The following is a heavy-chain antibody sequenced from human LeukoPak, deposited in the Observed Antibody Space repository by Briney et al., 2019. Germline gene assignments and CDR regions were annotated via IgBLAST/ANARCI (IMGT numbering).Heavy chain of an antibody. V-gene: IGHV3-23*01. CDR2: VSGSGGRT. CDR3: AKNRVQCVDGVCHNYYYMDV. D-gene: IGHD2-8*01. CDR1: GFTFSSFA. J-gene: IGHJ6*03. Sequence: PGGSLRLSCAASGFTFSSFAMTWVRQAPGKGLEWVSAVSGSGGRTDYADSVKGRFTISRDNLNNTLYLQMNGLRAEDTAVYYCAKNRVQCVDGVCHNYYYMDVWGRGTTVTVSS.